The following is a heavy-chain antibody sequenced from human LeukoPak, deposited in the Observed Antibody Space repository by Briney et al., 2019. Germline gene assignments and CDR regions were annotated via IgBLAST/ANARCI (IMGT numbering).Heavy chain of an antibody. CDR1: GFTFSSYS. V-gene: IGHV3-21*04. CDR3: ARDKTVTTNYFDF. J-gene: IGHJ4*02. CDR2: ISSSSSYI. D-gene: IGHD4-17*01. Sequence: GGSLRLSCAASGFTFSSYSMNWVRQAPGKGLEWVSSISSSSSYIYYADSVKGRFTVSRDNSKSTLYLEMSSLRADDTAVYYCARDKTVTTNYFDFWGQGTLVTVSS.